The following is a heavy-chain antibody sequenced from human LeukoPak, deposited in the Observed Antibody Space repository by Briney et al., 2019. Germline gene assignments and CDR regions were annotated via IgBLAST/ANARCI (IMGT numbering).Heavy chain of an antibody. CDR1: GFSLRTSGVG. D-gene: IGHD4-17*01. V-gene: IGHV2-5*01. Sequence: SGPTLVNPTQTLTLTCTFSGFSLRTSGVGVGWIRRPTGKALEWLALIYWNDDKRYSPSLKSRLTTTKDTSKNQVVLTMTNMDPVDTATYYCAHPHYGDYVWVHWGQGTLVTVSS. CDR2: IYWNDDK. J-gene: IGHJ1*01. CDR3: AHPHYGDYVWVH.